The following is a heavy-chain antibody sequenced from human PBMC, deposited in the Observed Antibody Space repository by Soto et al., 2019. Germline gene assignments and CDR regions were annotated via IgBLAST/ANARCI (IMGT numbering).Heavy chain of an antibody. D-gene: IGHD3-22*01. CDR3: ARSLYYYDSSGYPLDY. Sequence: SETLSLTCTVSGGSISSSSYYWGWIRQPPGKGLEWIGSIYYSGSTYYNPSLKSRVTISVDTSKNQFSLKLSSVTAADTAVYYCARSLYYYDSSGYPLDYWGQGTLGTVS. V-gene: IGHV4-39*01. CDR1: GGSISSSSYY. CDR2: IYYSGST. J-gene: IGHJ4*02.